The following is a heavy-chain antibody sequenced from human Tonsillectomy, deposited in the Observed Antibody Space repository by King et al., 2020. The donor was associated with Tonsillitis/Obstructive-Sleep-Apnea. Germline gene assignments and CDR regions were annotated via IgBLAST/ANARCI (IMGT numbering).Heavy chain of an antibody. D-gene: IGHD5-12*01. CDR3: IKGGVATILTFDY. Sequence: VQLVESGGGLVQPGRSLRLSCAASGFTFDDYAMHWVRQAPGKGLEWVSGISWNSGSIGYADSVKGRFTISRDNARNSLYLQMNSLRAEDTAFYYCIKGGVATILTFDYWGQGTLVTVSS. CDR2: ISWNSGSI. J-gene: IGHJ4*02. V-gene: IGHV3-9*01. CDR1: GFTFDDYA.